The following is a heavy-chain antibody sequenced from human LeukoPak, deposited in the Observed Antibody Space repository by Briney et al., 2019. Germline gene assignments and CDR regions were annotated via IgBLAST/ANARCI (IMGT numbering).Heavy chain of an antibody. CDR3: ARVAGYCSGGSCIPRFDP. J-gene: IGHJ5*02. Sequence: SETLSLTCAVYGGSFSCYYGSWIPQPPGKGLEWIGEINHSGGTNYNPSLKSRVTISVDTSKNQFSLKLSSVTAADTAVYYCARVAGYCSGGSCIPRFDPWGQGTLVTVSS. V-gene: IGHV4-34*01. CDR2: INHSGGT. D-gene: IGHD2-15*01. CDR1: GGSFSCYY.